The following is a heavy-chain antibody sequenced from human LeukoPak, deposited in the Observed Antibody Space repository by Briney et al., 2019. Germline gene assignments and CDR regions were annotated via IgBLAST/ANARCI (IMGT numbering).Heavy chain of an antibody. CDR3: ANRDSSGYFYFDY. J-gene: IGHJ4*02. Sequence: GESLRLSCAASGFTLCSFGMCWVPPAPGKGLEWVSAITGNGGGTFYADSVKGRFTISRDNSKSTLYMQMNSLRAEDTAVYYCANRDSSGYFYFDYCGQGTLVTVSS. CDR2: ITGNGGGT. V-gene: IGHV3-23*01. CDR1: GFTLCSFG. D-gene: IGHD3-22*01.